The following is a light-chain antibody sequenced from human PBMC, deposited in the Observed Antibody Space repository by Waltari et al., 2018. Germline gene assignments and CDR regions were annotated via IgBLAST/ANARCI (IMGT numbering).Light chain of an antibody. J-gene: IGKJ5*01. CDR3: QQYESLPLT. CDR1: QDIRDY. V-gene: IGKV1-33*01. CDR2: EAS. Sequence: DIQMTQSPSSLSTFVGARVTITCQASQDIRDYLNWYQQKPGKAPELLIYEASTRVTGVPSRFSGSGSGTDFSFTISSLQPEDIATYFCQQYESLPLTFGQGTRLEIK.